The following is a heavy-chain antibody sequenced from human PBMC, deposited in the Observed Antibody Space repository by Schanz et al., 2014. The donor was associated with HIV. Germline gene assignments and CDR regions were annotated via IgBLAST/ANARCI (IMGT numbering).Heavy chain of an antibody. J-gene: IGHJ6*02. CDR3: AKGARAHKVTTGVDV. D-gene: IGHD4-17*01. Sequence: QLSESGGDLVQPGGSLRLSCVVSGFSFSSYAMAWVRQAPGEGLEWVAVISFDGGEKHYADSAKGRFTISRDNSKNTLYLQMNSLRAEDTAVYYCAKGARAHKVTTGVDVWGPGTTVTVSS. CDR2: ISFDGGEK. V-gene: IGHV3-30*18. CDR1: GFSFSSYA.